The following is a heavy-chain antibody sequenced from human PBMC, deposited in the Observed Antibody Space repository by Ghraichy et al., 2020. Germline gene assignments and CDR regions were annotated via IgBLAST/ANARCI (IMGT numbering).Heavy chain of an antibody. CDR1: GFTFSSYA. CDR2: ISANGVSA. D-gene: IGHD1-1*01. Sequence: GSLRLSLTCAASGFTFSSYAMSWVRQAPGKGLEWVSSISANGVSAYYADSVKGRFTISRDNSNLYLQMNSLRAEDTAVFYCAKNEDRRVLDSNWFESWGQGTLVTVSS. J-gene: IGHJ5*01. CDR3: AKNEDRRVLDSNWFES. V-gene: IGHV3-23*01.